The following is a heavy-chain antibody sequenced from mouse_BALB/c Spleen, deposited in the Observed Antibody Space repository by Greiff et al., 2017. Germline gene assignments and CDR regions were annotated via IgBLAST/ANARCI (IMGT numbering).Heavy chain of an antibody. V-gene: IGHV1-5*01. J-gene: IGHJ3*01. CDR1: GYSFTSYW. CDR2: IYPGNSDT. D-gene: IGHD1-2*01. CDR3: TRGDGYSFAD. Sequence: VHVKQSGTVLARPGASVKMSCKASGYSFTSYWMHWVKQRPGQGLEWIGAIYPGNSDTSYNQKFKGKAKLTAVTSASTAYMELSSLTNEDSAVYYCTRGDGYSFADWGQGTLVTVSA.